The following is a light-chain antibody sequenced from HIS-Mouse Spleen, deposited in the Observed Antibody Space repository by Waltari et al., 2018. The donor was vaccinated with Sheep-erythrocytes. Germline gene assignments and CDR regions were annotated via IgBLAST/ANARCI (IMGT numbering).Light chain of an antibody. CDR2: DVS. CDR1: RSHVGGYHY. Sequence: QSALTQPRSVSGSPGPSVTISCTGTRSHVGGYHYVSWYQQHPGKAPKLMIYDVSKRPSGVPDRFSGSKSGNTASLTISGLQAEDEADYYCCSYAGSYNHVFATGTKVTVL. J-gene: IGLJ1*01. V-gene: IGLV2-11*01. CDR3: CSYAGSYNHV.